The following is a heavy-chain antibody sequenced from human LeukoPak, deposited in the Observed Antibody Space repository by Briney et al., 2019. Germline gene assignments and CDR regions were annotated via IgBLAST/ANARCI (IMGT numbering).Heavy chain of an antibody. CDR2: IYYSGST. CDR1: GGSISSSSYY. D-gene: IGHD6-19*01. CDR3: ARGVGRWAVAGESFDY. Sequence: SETLSLTCTVSGGSISSSSYYWGWIRQPPGKGLEWIGSIYYSGSTYYNPSLKSRVTISGDTSKNQFSLKLSSVTAPDTAVYYCARGVGRWAVAGESFDYWSQGTLVTVSS. J-gene: IGHJ4*02. V-gene: IGHV4-39*07.